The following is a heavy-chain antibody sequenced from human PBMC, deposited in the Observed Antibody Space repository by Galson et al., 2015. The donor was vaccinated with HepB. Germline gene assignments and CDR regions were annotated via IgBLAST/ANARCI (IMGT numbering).Heavy chain of an antibody. CDR3: VRKEWAGMDDY. CDR1: GFTFNSYE. CDR2: ISSSGNTI. D-gene: IGHD6-19*01. V-gene: IGHV3-48*03. Sequence: SLRLSCAASGFTFNSYEMNWVRQAPGKGLEWVSYISSSGNTIHYADSVKGRFTISRDNAKNSLYLQMNSLRAEDTAVYYCVRKEWAGMDDYWGQGTLVTVSS. J-gene: IGHJ4*02.